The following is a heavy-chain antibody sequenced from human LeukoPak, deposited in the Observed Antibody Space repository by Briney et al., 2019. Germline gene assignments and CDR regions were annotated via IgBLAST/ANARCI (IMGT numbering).Heavy chain of an antibody. D-gene: IGHD3-3*01. CDR3: ARHTTVLRFLEWLGDAFDI. CDR2: INHSGST. J-gene: IGHJ3*02. V-gene: IGHV4-34*01. Sequence: SETLSLTCAVYGGSFSGYYWSWIRQPPGKGLEWIGEINHSGSTNYNPSLKSRVTISVDTSKNQFSLKLSSVTAADTAVYYCARHTTVLRFLEWLGDAFDIWGQGTMVTVSS. CDR1: GGSFSGYY.